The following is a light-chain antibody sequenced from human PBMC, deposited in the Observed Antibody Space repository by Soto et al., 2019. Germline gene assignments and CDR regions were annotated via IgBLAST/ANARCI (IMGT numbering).Light chain of an antibody. CDR2: SNN. J-gene: IGLJ2*01. Sequence: QSVLTQPPSASGTPGQRGTISCSGSTSNIGSNQVYWYQQVPGTAPKLLIYSNNQRPSGVPDRFSGSKSGTSASLAISGLQSEDEADYYCAAWDDSRSGEVFGGGTKLTVL. V-gene: IGLV1-47*02. CDR1: TSNIGSNQ. CDR3: AAWDDSRSGEV.